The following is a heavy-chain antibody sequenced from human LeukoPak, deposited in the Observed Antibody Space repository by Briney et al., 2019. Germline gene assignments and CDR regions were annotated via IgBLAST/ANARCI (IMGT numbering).Heavy chain of an antibody. D-gene: IGHD2-15*01. CDR2: ITSEGGTT. Sequence: GGSLRLSCAASGFTFDDYTMHWVRHAPGKGLEWVSLITSEGGTTYYADSVKGRFTISRDNSKNTLYLQMNSLRAEDTAVYYCARVGYCSGGSCRAGGFDYWGQGTLVTVSS. J-gene: IGHJ4*02. CDR1: GFTFDDYT. V-gene: IGHV3-43*01. CDR3: ARVGYCSGGSCRAGGFDY.